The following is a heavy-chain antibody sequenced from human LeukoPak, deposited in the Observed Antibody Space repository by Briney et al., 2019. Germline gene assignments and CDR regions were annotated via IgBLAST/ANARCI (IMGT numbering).Heavy chain of an antibody. D-gene: IGHD3-22*01. CDR2: INPHSGDT. CDR3: ARVSYYDSSGYSFDP. J-gene: IGHJ5*02. V-gene: IGHV1-2*06. CDR1: GYTFTGYY. Sequence: ASVKVSCKASGYTFTGYYIHWVRQAPGQGLEWMGRINPHSGDTNSAQKFQGRVTMTRDTSISTAYMELSRLRSDDTAVYYCARVSYYDSSGYSFDPWGQGTLVTVS.